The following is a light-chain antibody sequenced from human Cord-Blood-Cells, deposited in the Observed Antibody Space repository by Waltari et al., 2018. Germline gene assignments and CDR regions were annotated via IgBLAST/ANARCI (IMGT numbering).Light chain of an antibody. J-gene: IGLJ3*02. Sequence: QSALTQPRSVSGSPGQSVTISCTGTSSDVGGYNYVSWYQKHPGKAPKRIDYGVSNRPAGVPERFSGSKAGHTAPLPNSWLQAEDEADYYCCSYAGSYTWVFGGGTKLTVL. V-gene: IGLV2-11*01. CDR1: SSDVGGYNY. CDR2: GVS. CDR3: CSYAGSYTWV.